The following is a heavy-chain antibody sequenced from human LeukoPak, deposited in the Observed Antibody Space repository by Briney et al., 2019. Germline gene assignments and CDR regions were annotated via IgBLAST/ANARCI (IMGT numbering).Heavy chain of an antibody. CDR1: GLTFNTHS. CDR2: ISSSGDTI. J-gene: IGHJ4*02. D-gene: IGHD3-22*01. Sequence: GGSLRLSCAASGLTFNTHSMNWVRKAPGKGLEWVSHISSSGDTIFYADSVKGRFTISRDDAKNSLYLQMNSLRAEDTAVYYCVREGSYYDSSGYYYVYYFEYWGQGTPVTVSS. CDR3: VREGSYYDSSGYYYVYYFEY. V-gene: IGHV3-48*04.